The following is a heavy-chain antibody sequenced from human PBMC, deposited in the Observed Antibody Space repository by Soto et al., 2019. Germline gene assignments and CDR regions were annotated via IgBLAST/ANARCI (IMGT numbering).Heavy chain of an antibody. D-gene: IGHD1-26*01. CDR2: ISGSGGST. CDR1: GFTFSSYA. V-gene: IGHV3-23*01. Sequence: GGSLRLSCAASGFTFSSYAMSWVRQAPGKGLEWVSAISGSGGSTYYADSVKGRFTISRDNSKNTLYLQMNSLRAEDTAIFYCARDPLGYYVNYFDNWGQGTLVTVS. J-gene: IGHJ4*02. CDR3: ARDPLGYYVNYFDN.